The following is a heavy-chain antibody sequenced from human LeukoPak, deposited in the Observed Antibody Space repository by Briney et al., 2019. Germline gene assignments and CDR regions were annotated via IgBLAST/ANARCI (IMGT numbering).Heavy chain of an antibody. J-gene: IGHJ4*02. V-gene: IGHV4-59*01. D-gene: IGHD3-3*01. CDR1: CGSISTYY. Sequence: PSETLSLTCTVSCGSISTYYWIWIRQPPPKGLEGIGYIRYTWNTDYNPPLKSRVTISEDQSKKQFYLKLSSVTADDTAVYYCASDRSGSVPDYWGQGTLVTVSS. CDR2: IRYTWNT. CDR3: ASDRSGSVPDY.